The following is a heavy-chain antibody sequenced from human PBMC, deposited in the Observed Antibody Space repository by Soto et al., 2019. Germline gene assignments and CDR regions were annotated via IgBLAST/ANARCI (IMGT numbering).Heavy chain of an antibody. Sequence: VGSLRLSCAASGFTFSSYGMHWVRQAPGKGLEWVAVISYDGSNKYYADSVKGRFTISRDNSKNTLYLQMNSLRAEDTAVYYCAKAYVGYGFDYWGQGTLVTVSS. V-gene: IGHV3-30*18. D-gene: IGHD5-18*01. CDR1: GFTFSSYG. J-gene: IGHJ4*02. CDR2: ISYDGSNK. CDR3: AKAYVGYGFDY.